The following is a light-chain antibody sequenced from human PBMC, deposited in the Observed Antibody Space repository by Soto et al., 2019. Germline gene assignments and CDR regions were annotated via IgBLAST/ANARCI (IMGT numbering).Light chain of an antibody. V-gene: IGKV3-15*01. CDR2: GAS. CDR1: QSVGNN. Sequence: EIVMTQSPATPSVSPGERVTLSCRASQSVGNNLAWYQQKPGQAPRLLIHGASTRHSGIPGRFSGSGSGTEFTLTISSLQSEDFAVYYCQQHDSWPRTFGQGTKVDIK. CDR3: QQHDSWPRT. J-gene: IGKJ1*01.